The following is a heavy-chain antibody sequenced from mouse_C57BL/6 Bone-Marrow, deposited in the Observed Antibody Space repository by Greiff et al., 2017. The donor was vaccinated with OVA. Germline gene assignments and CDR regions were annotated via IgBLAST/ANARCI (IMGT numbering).Heavy chain of an antibody. CDR3: TTHYGSSPDY. V-gene: IGHV14-4*01. J-gene: IGHJ2*01. CDR2: MDPENGDT. CDR1: GFNIKDDY. Sequence: VQLQQSGAELVRPGASVKLSCTASGFNIKDDYMHWVKQRPEQGLEWIGWMDPENGDTEYASKFQGKATITADTSSNTAYLQLSSLTSEDTAVYYCTTHYGSSPDYWGQGTTLTVSS. D-gene: IGHD1-1*01.